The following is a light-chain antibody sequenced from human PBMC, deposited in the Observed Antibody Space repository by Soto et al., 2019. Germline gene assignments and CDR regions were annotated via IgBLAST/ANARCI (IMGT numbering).Light chain of an antibody. J-gene: IGKJ1*01. CDR1: QSVSSY. Sequence: EIVLTQSPAPLSLSPGERATLSCRASQSVSSYLAWYQQKPGQAPRLLIYDASNRATGIPARFSGSGSGTDFTLTLTSLDPEDFAVYYSQQCRNSPPAFGQGTKVEIK. CDR3: QQCRNSPPA. V-gene: IGKV3-11*01. CDR2: DAS.